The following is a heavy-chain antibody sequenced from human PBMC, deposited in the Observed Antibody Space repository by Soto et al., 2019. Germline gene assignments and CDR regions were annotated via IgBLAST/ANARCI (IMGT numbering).Heavy chain of an antibody. V-gene: IGHV3-23*01. Sequence: GGSLRLSCAASGFTFSSNAMSWVRQAPGKGLEWVSAISGSGGSSYYADSVKGRFTISRDNSKKTLYLQMNSLRAEDTAIYYCAKIRCSGGSCHAAYYYGMDVWGQGTTVTVSS. J-gene: IGHJ6*02. CDR2: ISGSGGSS. CDR1: GFTFSSNA. CDR3: AKIRCSGGSCHAAYYYGMDV. D-gene: IGHD2-15*01.